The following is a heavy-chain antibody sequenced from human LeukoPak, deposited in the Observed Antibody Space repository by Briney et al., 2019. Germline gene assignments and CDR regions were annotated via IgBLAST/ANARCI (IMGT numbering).Heavy chain of an antibody. Sequence: MSSETLSLTCAAYGGSFSGYYWSWIRQPPGKGLEWIGEINHSGSTNYNPSLKSRVTISVDTSKNQFSLKLSSVTAADTAVYYCARGRRYSSSRNYYYMDVWGKGTTVTVSS. CDR1: GGSFSGYY. CDR3: ARGRRYSSSRNYYYMDV. D-gene: IGHD6-6*01. V-gene: IGHV4-34*01. J-gene: IGHJ6*03. CDR2: INHSGST.